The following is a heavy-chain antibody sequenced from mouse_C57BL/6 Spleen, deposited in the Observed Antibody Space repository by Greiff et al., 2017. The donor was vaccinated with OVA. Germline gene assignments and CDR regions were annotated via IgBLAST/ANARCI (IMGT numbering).Heavy chain of an antibody. CDR1: GYAFSSSW. Sequence: QVQLQQSGPELVKPGASVKISCKASGYAFSSSWMNWVKQRPGKGLEWIGRIYPGDGDTNYNGKFKGKATLTADKSSSTAYMQLSSLTSEDSAVYFCARNGYDGPSFAYWGKGTLVTVSA. CDR3: ARNGYDGPSFAY. V-gene: IGHV1-82*01. CDR2: IYPGDGDT. D-gene: IGHD2-2*01. J-gene: IGHJ3*01.